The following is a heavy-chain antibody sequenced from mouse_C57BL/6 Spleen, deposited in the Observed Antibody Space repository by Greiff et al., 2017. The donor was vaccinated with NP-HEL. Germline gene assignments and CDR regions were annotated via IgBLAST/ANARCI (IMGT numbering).Heavy chain of an antibody. J-gene: IGHJ3*01. CDR2: IWGGGST. V-gene: IGHV2-9*01. Sequence: QVQLKESGPGLVAPSQSLSITCTVSGFSLTSYGVDWVRQPPGEGLEWLGVIWGGGSTNYNSALMSRLSISKDNSKSQVFLKMNSLQTDDTAMYYCAKLGDWAYWGQGTLVTVSA. CDR1: GFSLTSYG. CDR3: AKLGDWAY.